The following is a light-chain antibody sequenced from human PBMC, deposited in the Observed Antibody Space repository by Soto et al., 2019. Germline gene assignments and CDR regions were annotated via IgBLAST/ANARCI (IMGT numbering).Light chain of an antibody. CDR2: DAS. J-gene: IGKJ4*01. V-gene: IGKV3-20*01. CDR3: QQYAGSPLT. CDR1: QSVGKNY. Sequence: ENVLTQSPGTLSLSPGERAILSCRASQSVGKNYLGWFQQKPGQAPRLLIYDASNRATGIPDRFSGSGSGTDFTLTIGRLEPEDFAVYYCQQYAGSPLTFGGGTKVEIK.